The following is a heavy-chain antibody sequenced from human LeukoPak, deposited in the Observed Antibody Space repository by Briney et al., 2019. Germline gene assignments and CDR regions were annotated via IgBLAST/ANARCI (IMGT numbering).Heavy chain of an antibody. CDR2: INHSGST. D-gene: IGHD3-22*01. CDR3: ARVGSYYYDSSGYYYYYYYYYMDV. CDR1: GGSFSGYY. Sequence: SETLSLTCAVYGGSFSGYYWSWIRQPPGKGLEWIGEINHSGSTNYNPSLKSRVTISVDTSKNQFSLKLSSVTAADTAVYYCARVGSYYYDSSGYYYYYYYYYMDVWGKGTTVTVSS. J-gene: IGHJ6*03. V-gene: IGHV4-34*01.